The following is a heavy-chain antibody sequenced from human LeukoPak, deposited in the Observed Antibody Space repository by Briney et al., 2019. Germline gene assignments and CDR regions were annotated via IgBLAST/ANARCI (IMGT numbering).Heavy chain of an antibody. CDR1: GFTFSSYE. J-gene: IGHJ4*02. V-gene: IGHV3-48*03. CDR2: ISSSGSTI. CDR3: ARARPDHDY. Sequence: SGGSLRLSCAASGFTFSSYEMNWVRQAPGKGLEWVSYISSSGSTIYYADSVKGRFTISRDNAKNSLYLQMNSLRAEDTAVYYCARARPDHDYWGQGTLVTVSS.